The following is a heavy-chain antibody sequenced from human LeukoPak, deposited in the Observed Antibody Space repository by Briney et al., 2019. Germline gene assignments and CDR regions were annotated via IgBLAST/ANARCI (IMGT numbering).Heavy chain of an antibody. CDR2: LYSAGNT. J-gene: IGHJ4*02. CDR3: ARARDYIVVGF. Sequence: GGSLRLSCAASGFTVSSNYMNWVRQAPGKGLEWVSVLYSAGNTYYADSVKGRFTISRDNSKNTLFLQMDSLRAEDTAVYYCARARDYIVVGFWGQGTLVTVSS. D-gene: IGHD5-12*01. CDR1: GFTVSSNY. V-gene: IGHV3-66*02.